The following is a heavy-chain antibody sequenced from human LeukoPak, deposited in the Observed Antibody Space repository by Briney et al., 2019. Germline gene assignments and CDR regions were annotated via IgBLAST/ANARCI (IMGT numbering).Heavy chain of an antibody. CDR2: INEDGSEK. V-gene: IGHV3-7*01. CDR3: ARERDGRFFDY. D-gene: IGHD5-24*01. CDR1: GLILRTYW. J-gene: IGHJ4*02. Sequence: QCGGSLRLSCAVAGLILRTYWMRWVSQAAGNGLEWVANINEDGSEKYLVGSGEGRFTISRDKANNSLYMQMTTLRAAGPAVSYCARERDGRFFDYWGQGTLVGVSS.